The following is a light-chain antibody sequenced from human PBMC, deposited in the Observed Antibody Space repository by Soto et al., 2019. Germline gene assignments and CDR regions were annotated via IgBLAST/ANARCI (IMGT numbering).Light chain of an antibody. CDR2: AAP. Sequence: EIVVTQSPGILSVSPGDRATLSCRASQSVSTNLAWYQQKPGQAPTLLIYAAPTRATGIPASFTGSGSGTDFTLTISSLQSEDFAVYYCQEYSKWPLFTFGPGTRVDIK. CDR3: QEYSKWPLFT. V-gene: IGKV3-15*01. CDR1: QSVSTN. J-gene: IGKJ3*01.